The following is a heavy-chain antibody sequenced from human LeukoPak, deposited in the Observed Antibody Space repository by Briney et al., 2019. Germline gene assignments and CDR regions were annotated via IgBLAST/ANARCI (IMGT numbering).Heavy chain of an antibody. V-gene: IGHV1-46*01. D-gene: IGHD3-22*01. Sequence: GASVKVSCKASGYTFTSYYMHWVRQAPGQGLEWMGIINPSGGSTSYAQKFQGRVTMTRDMSTSTVYMKLSSLRSEDTAVYYCAMYYYDSSGYYYWGQGTLVTISS. CDR1: GYTFTSYY. CDR3: AMYYYDSSGYYY. J-gene: IGHJ4*02. CDR2: INPSGGST.